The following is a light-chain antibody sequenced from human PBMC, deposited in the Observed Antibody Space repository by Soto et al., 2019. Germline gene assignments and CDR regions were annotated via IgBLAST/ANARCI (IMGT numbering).Light chain of an antibody. Sequence: DIQMTQSPSSLSASVGDRVTITCRASQSISLYLNWYQQKPGKAPNLLIYAASSLQSGVPSRFSGSGSGTDFTLTISSLQPEDFATYYCQQSYGTPMYTFGQGTKLEIK. CDR2: AAS. CDR1: QSISLY. CDR3: QQSYGTPMYT. V-gene: IGKV1-39*01. J-gene: IGKJ2*01.